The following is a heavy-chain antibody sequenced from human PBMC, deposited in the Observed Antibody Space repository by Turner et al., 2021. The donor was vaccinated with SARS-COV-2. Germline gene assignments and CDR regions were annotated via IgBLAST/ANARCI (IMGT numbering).Heavy chain of an antibody. CDR3: ARHQGSTSGYDHGMNV. Sequence: QVQLQESGPGLVKPSETLSLICSVSGGFISGDYWSWIRQSPGRGLEWIGYFYKIGSIDYNPTLRSRVTISVDTSKNQLSLNLISMTAADTAVYYCARHQGSTSGYDHGMNVWGQGTAVIVSS. J-gene: IGHJ6*02. CDR2: FYKIGSI. D-gene: IGHD1-1*01. V-gene: IGHV4-59*08. CDR1: GGFISGDY.